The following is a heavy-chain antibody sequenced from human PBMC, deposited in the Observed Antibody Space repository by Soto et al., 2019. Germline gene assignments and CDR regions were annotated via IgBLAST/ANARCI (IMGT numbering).Heavy chain of an antibody. J-gene: IGHJ4*02. Sequence: ASVTVSCKASGYTFTSYYMHWVRQAPGQGLEWMGIINPSGGSTSYAQKFQGRVTMTRDTSTSTVYMELSSLRSEDTAVYYCARDSTYYYDSSGYYDDYWGQGTRVTVSS. V-gene: IGHV1-46*01. CDR3: ARDSTYYYDSSGYYDDY. D-gene: IGHD3-22*01. CDR2: INPSGGST. CDR1: GYTFTSYY.